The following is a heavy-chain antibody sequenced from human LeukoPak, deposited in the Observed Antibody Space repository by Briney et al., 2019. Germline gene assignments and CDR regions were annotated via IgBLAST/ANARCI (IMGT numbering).Heavy chain of an antibody. CDR3: ARSRGYCGGEAQCDFTY. CDR1: GFTFTNFA. Sequence: GGSLRLSCAASGFTFTNFAMHWVRQAPGKGLEWVALISDHESGSNEYYAASVKGRFTISRDNSRKTLSLQMNTLRIEDTAVYYCARSRGYCGGEAQCDFTYWGQGTLVTVSS. CDR2: ISDHESGSNE. V-gene: IGHV3-30-3*01. D-gene: IGHD2-21*01. J-gene: IGHJ4*02.